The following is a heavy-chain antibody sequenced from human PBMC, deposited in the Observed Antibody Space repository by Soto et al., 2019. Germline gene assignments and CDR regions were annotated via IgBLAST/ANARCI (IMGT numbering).Heavy chain of an antibody. CDR2: IDAGYGNT. J-gene: IGHJ4*02. D-gene: IGHD7-27*01. CDR3: ARDTGDGTFDF. V-gene: IGHV1-3*01. CDR1: GYTFSSYA. Sequence: GASVKVSCKASGYTFSSYAMHWVRQAPGQRLEWMGWIDAGYGNTKSSQKFQDRVTISRDTSASTAYMELTSLRSEDTAVYYCARDTGDGTFDFWGQGTLGTVS.